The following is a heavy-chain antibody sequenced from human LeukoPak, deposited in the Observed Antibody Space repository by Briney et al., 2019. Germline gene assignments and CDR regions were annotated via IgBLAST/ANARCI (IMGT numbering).Heavy chain of an antibody. J-gene: IGHJ4*02. Sequence: PGGSLRLSCAASGFTFSSYGLNWVRQAPGRGLEWVSYIGSSSSTTYYADSVEGRFTISRDNAENSLYLQMNSLRDEDTAVYYCARDHAGTRGNLDYWGQGTLVTVSS. CDR1: GFTFSSYG. CDR3: ARDHAGTRGNLDY. CDR2: IGSSSSTT. V-gene: IGHV3-48*02. D-gene: IGHD1-1*01.